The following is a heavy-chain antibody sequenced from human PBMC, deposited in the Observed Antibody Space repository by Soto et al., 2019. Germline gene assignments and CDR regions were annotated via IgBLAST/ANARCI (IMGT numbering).Heavy chain of an antibody. V-gene: IGHV1-69*12. Sequence: QVQLVQSGAEVKKPESSVKVSCKAPGCTFSTYAISWVRQAPGQGLEWMGGIIPMFGTANYAQRFQDRVTIPADESTNTVYMELSSLRSEDTAVYFCASGIQLWLRRINNGYSGWGQGTLVTVSS. CDR1: GCTFSTYA. D-gene: IGHD5-18*01. CDR3: ASGIQLWLRRINNGYSG. CDR2: IIPMFGTA. J-gene: IGHJ4*02.